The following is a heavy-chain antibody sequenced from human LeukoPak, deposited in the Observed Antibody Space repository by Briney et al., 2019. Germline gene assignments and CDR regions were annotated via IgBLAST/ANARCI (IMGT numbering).Heavy chain of an antibody. CDR1: GFTFSSYW. Sequence: PGGSLRLSCAASGFTFSSYWMHWVRQAPGKGLVWVSRINSDGSSTSYADSVKGRFTISRDNAKNTLYLQMNSLRAEDTAVYYCATTTGSSGWYYFDYWGQGTLVTVSS. CDR2: INSDGSST. J-gene: IGHJ4*02. D-gene: IGHD6-19*01. CDR3: ATTTGSSGWYYFDY. V-gene: IGHV3-74*01.